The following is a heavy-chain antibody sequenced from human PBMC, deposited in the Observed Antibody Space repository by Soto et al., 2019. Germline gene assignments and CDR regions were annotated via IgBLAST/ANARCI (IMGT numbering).Heavy chain of an antibody. CDR1: GGSISGYY. CDR2: MYKTGST. V-gene: IGHV4-59*08. D-gene: IGHD3-10*01. J-gene: IGHJ4*02. CDR3: ARVGGFGATTIDY. Sequence: SETLSLTCTVSGGSISGYYWSWIRQPPGKGLEWIGYMYKTGSTVYNPSFKSRVTISVDTSKNQFSLKLSSVTAADTAVYYCARVGGFGATTIDYWGQGTLVTVS.